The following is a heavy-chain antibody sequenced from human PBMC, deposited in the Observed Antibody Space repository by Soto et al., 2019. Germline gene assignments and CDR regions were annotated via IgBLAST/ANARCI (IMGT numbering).Heavy chain of an antibody. Sequence: GGSLRLSCAASGFTFSSYSMNWVRQAPGKGLEWVSSISSSSSYIYYADSVKGRFTISRDNAKNSLYLQMNSLRAEDTAVYYCARDGGRVVAATFNYYYYGMDVWGQGTTVTVSS. CDR1: GFTFSSYS. CDR2: ISSSSSYI. V-gene: IGHV3-21*01. D-gene: IGHD2-15*01. CDR3: ARDGGRVVAATFNYYYYGMDV. J-gene: IGHJ6*02.